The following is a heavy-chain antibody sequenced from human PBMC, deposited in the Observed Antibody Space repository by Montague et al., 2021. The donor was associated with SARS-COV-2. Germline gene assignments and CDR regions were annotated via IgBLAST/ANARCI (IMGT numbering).Heavy chain of an antibody. V-gene: IGHV6-1*01. Sequence: CAISGDSVSSNSATWNWVRQSPSRGLEWLGRTYYRSKWYSDYAVSVRGRVTINPDTSKNQFSLQLNSVTPEDTAIYYCTSGREGSYNVMDVWGQGTTVTVSS. CDR1: GDSVSSNSAT. CDR3: TSGREGSYNVMDV. J-gene: IGHJ6*02. D-gene: IGHD3-10*01. CDR2: TYYRSKWYS.